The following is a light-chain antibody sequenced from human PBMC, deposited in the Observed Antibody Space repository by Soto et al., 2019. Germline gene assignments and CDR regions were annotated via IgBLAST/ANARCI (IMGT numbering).Light chain of an antibody. CDR3: SSYAASNNFYFV. CDR2: EVT. V-gene: IGLV2-8*01. J-gene: IGLJ3*02. CDR1: SSDVGGYNY. Sequence: QSALTQPPSASGSPGQSVTISCTGTSSDVGGYNYVSWYQQYPGRAPKLMIYEVTKRPSGAPDRFPGSKSGNTASLTVSGLQAEDEADYYCSSYAASNNFYFVFGGGTKVTV.